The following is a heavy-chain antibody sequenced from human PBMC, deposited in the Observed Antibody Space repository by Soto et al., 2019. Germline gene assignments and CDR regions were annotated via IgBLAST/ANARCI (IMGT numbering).Heavy chain of an antibody. J-gene: IGHJ4*02. V-gene: IGHV3-30-3*01. D-gene: IGHD5-18*01. Sequence: QVQLVESGGGVVQPGRSLRLSCAASGFTFSSYAMHWVRQAPGKGLEWVAVISYDGSNKYYADSVKGRFTISRDNSKNTLYLQMNSLRAEDTAVYYCAREAGLWPWDYWGQGTLVTVSS. CDR3: AREAGLWPWDY. CDR1: GFTFSSYA. CDR2: ISYDGSNK.